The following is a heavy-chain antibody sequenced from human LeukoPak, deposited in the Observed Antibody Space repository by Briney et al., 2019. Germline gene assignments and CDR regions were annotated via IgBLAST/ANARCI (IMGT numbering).Heavy chain of an antibody. V-gene: IGHV1-24*01. D-gene: IGHD1-7*01. CDR2: FDPEDGET. CDR3: ATLGKILELRMVDY. Sequence: GASVKVSCKVSGYTLTELSMHWVRQAPGKVLEWMGGFDPEDGETIYAQKFQGRVTMTEDTSTDTAYMELSSLRSEDTAVYYCATLGKILELRMVDYWGQGTLVTVSS. CDR1: GYTLTELS. J-gene: IGHJ4*02.